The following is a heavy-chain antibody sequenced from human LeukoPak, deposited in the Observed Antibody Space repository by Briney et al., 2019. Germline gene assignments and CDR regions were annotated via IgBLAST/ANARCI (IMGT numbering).Heavy chain of an antibody. Sequence: GASVKVSCKLSGYTPTARTMHCGCQAPGKGLEWMGGFDPEDGETIYAQKFQGRVTMTEYTSTDTAYMELSSLRSEDTAVYYCATTPPIVGAQPPFDYWGQGTLVTVSS. CDR3: ATTPPIVGAQPPFDY. V-gene: IGHV1-24*01. CDR2: FDPEDGET. J-gene: IGHJ4*02. D-gene: IGHD1-26*01. CDR1: GYTPTART.